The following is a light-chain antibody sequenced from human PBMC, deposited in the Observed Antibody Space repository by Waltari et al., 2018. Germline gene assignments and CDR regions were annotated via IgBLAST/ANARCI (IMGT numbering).Light chain of an antibody. CDR1: SGSVPSPSS. Sequence: QTVLTHEPSLSVSSGGTATLTCALSSGSVPSPSSATWYQQTPGLPPRTLVYKGNGRSSGVPDRFSGSILGNKAALTITGAQADDESDYYCSMYMGSGIWVFGGGTKLTVL. CDR3: SMYMGSGIWV. CDR2: KGN. J-gene: IGLJ3*02. V-gene: IGLV8-61*01.